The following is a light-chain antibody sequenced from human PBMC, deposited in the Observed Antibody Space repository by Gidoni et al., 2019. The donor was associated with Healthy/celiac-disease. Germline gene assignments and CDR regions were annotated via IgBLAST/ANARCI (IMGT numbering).Light chain of an antibody. CDR1: KSGDKY. CDR2: QDS. J-gene: IGLJ1*01. Sequence: SYELTQPPSVSVSPGQTASITFSGDKSGDKYACWYQQKPGQSPVLVIYQDSKRPSGIPERFSGSNSGNTATLTISGTQAMDEADYYCQAWDSSTYVFGTGTKVTVL. CDR3: QAWDSSTYV. V-gene: IGLV3-1*01.